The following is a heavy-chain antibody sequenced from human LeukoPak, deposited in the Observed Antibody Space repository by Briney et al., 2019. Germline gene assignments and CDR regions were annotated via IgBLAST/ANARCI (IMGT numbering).Heavy chain of an antibody. J-gene: IGHJ4*02. CDR2: ISRSSGTT. CDR3: AKEAEEYCSSTSCIHLGY. CDR1: GFTFSTYH. D-gene: IGHD2-2*01. V-gene: IGHV3-48*02. Sequence: PGGSLRLSCAASGFTFSTYHMNRVRQAPGKGLEWVSYISRSSGTTYYADSVKGRFTISRDNAKNSLYLQMNSLRDEDTAVYYCAKEAEEYCSSTSCIHLGYWGQGTLVTVSS.